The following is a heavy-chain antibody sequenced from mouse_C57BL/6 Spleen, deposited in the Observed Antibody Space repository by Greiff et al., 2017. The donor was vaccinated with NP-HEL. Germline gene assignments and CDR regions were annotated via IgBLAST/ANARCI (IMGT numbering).Heavy chain of an antibody. CDR2: ISGGGGNT. CDR3: ARHALLWDAMDY. D-gene: IGHD2-1*01. V-gene: IGHV5-9*01. J-gene: IGHJ4*01. CDR1: GFTFSSYT. Sequence: EVQRVESGGGLVKPGGSLKLSCAASGFTFSSYTMSWVRQTPEKRLEWVATISGGGGNTYYPDSVKGRFTISRDNAKNTLYLQMSSLRSEDTALYYCARHALLWDAMDYWGQGTSVTVSS.